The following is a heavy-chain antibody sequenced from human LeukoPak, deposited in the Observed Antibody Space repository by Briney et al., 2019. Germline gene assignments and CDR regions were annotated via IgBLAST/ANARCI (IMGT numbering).Heavy chain of an antibody. CDR3: VKVSDDY. Sequence: GGSLRLSCSASGXTFSRYAVHWVRQAPGRGLEFVSAISSNGGSTYYADSVKGRFTISRDNSKNTLYLQMSSLRAEDTAVYYCVKVSDDYWGQGTLVTVSS. J-gene: IGHJ4*02. CDR1: GXTFSRYA. V-gene: IGHV3-64D*09. CDR2: ISSNGGST.